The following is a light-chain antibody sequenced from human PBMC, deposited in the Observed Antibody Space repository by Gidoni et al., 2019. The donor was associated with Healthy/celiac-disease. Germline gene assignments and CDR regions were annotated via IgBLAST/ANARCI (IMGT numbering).Light chain of an antibody. CDR2: CAS. V-gene: IGKV3-20*01. J-gene: IGKJ1*01. CDR3: QQYGSSPQT. Sequence: EIALTQSPGTLSLSPGERATLSCRASQSVSSSYLAWYQQKPGQAPRLLIYCASSRATGIPDRFSGSGSGTDFTLTISRLEPEDFAVYYCQQYGSSPQTFXXXTKVEIK. CDR1: QSVSSSY.